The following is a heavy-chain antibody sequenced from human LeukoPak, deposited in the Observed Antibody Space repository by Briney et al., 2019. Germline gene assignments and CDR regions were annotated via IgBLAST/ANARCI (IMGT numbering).Heavy chain of an antibody. J-gene: IGHJ2*01. V-gene: IGHV3-23*01. CDR1: GFTFGNFG. Sequence: GGSLRLSCEASGFTFGNFGMTWVRQAPGKGLQWVSGITGSSTWTYYAASVKGRFTVSRDNSQNTLHLQMNSLRADATAVYYCARELVSSGTGHFDLWGRGTLVTVSS. CDR3: ARELVSSGTGHFDL. D-gene: IGHD3-10*01. CDR2: ITGSSTWT.